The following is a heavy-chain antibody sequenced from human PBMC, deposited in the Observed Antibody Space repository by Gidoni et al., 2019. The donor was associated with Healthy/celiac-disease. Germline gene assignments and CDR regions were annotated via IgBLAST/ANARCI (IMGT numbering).Heavy chain of an antibody. D-gene: IGHD4-17*01. CDR2: ISISSSYI. Sequence: EVQLVESGGGLVKPGGSLRLTCAASGFTFSSYSMNWVRQAPGKGLAWVSSISISSSYIYYADSVKGRFTISRDNAKNSLYLQMNSLRAEDTAVYYCARSTTVRYYYYGMDVWGQGTTVTVSS. J-gene: IGHJ6*02. V-gene: IGHV3-21*01. CDR1: GFTFSSYS. CDR3: ARSTTVRYYYYGMDV.